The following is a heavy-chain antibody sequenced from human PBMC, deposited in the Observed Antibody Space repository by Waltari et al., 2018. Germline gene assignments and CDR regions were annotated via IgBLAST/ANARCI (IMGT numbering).Heavy chain of an antibody. D-gene: IGHD6-19*01. CDR1: GFTFSSYW. CDR2: IKQDGIAK. V-gene: IGHV3-7*04. CDR3: ARPFRSGWYDGSFDI. Sequence: EVQLVESGGGLVQPGGSLRLSCAASGFTFSSYWMTWVRQAQGKGLEWLANIKQDGIAKSYVDSVKGRFVISRDNAENSLSLQMNSLKAEDTAVYYCARPFRSGWYDGSFDIWGQGTMVTVSS. J-gene: IGHJ3*02.